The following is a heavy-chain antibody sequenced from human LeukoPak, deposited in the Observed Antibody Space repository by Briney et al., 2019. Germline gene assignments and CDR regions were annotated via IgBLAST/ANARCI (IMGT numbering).Heavy chain of an antibody. J-gene: IGHJ4*02. V-gene: IGHV5-51*01. CDR2: INPGDSDT. D-gene: IGHD1-26*01. CDR3: ARPKILGASGPFDY. Sequence: GESLKISGQGSGYSFTNYWIGWVRQMPGKGLEWMGIINPGDSDTRYSPSFQGQVTISADKSISTAYLQWSRLKASDTAMYYCARPKILGASGPFDYWGQGTLVTVSS. CDR1: GYSFTNYW.